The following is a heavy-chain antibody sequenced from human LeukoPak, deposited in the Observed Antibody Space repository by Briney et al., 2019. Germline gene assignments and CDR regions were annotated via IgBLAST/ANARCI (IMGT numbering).Heavy chain of an antibody. CDR1: GGSISSYY. Sequence: SETLSLTCTVSGGSISSYYWSWFRQPPGKGLEWIGYIYYSGSTNYNPSLKSRVTISVDTSKNQFSLKLSSVTAADTAVYYCARYKEAFAFDIWGQGTMVTVSS. V-gene: IGHV4-59*01. D-gene: IGHD1-1*01. J-gene: IGHJ3*02. CDR2: IYYSGST. CDR3: ARYKEAFAFDI.